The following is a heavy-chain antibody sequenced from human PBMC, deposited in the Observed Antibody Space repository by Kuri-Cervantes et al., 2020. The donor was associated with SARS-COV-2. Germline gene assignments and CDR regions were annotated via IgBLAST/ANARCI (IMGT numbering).Heavy chain of an antibody. CDR3: ARHPHAVAGPIDY. CDR1: GYSISSGYY. V-gene: IGHV4-38-2*02. Sequence: ESLKISCTVSGYSISSGYYWGWIRLPPGKGLEWIGSIYHSGSTYYNPSLKSRVTISVDTSKNQFSLKLSSVTAADTAVYYCARHPHAVAGPIDYWGQGTLVTVSS. J-gene: IGHJ4*02. D-gene: IGHD6-19*01. CDR2: IYHSGST.